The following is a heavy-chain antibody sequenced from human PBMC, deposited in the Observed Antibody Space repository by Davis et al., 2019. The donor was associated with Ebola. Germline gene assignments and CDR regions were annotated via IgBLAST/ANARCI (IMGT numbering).Heavy chain of an antibody. D-gene: IGHD3-3*01. V-gene: IGHV4-59*01. CDR3: ARSPITISGVLVPLYWFFDL. CDR2: IYYSGST. CDR1: GGSISSDY. Sequence: SETLSLTCTVSGGSISSDYWTWIRQPPGKGLEWIGYIYYSGSTNYNPSLKSRAAISQGTSKNHFSLKLSSVTAADTAVYFCARSPITISGVLVPLYWFFDLWGRGTLVTVSS. J-gene: IGHJ2*01.